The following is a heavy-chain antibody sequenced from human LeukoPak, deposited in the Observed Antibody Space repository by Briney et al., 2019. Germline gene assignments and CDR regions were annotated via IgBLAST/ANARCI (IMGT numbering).Heavy chain of an antibody. D-gene: IGHD1-26*01. CDR3: AKHRVGATSNFDY. J-gene: IGHJ4*02. V-gene: IGHV3-23*01. CDR1: GFTFSSYA. Sequence: PGGSLRLSCAASGFTFSSYAMSWVRQAPGKGLEWVSAISGSGGSTYYAASVKGRFTISRDNSKNTLYLQMNSLRAEDTAVYYCAKHRVGATSNFDYWGQGTLVTVSS. CDR2: ISGSGGST.